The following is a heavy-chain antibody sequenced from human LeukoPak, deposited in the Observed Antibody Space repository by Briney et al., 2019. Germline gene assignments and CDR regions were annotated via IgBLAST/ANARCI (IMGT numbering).Heavy chain of an antibody. J-gene: IGHJ6*03. V-gene: IGHV1-69*13. D-gene: IGHD3-10*01. CDR1: GGTFTSYA. CDR2: IIPLFGTA. Sequence: SVKVSFKASGGTFTSYAISWVRQAPGQGLEWMGGIIPLFGTANYAQKFQARVTITADESTSKAYMELSSLRSEDTAVYYCARGQINYYGSGSYYNYYYMDVWGKGTTVTVSS. CDR3: ARGQINYYGSGSYYNYYYMDV.